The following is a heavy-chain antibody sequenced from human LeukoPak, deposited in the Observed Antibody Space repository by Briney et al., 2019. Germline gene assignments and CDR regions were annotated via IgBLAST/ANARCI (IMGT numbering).Heavy chain of an antibody. Sequence: GGSLRLSCAASGNYWMHWVRQAPGKGLVWVSHINSDGSWTSYADSVKGRFTISRDNSKNTLYLQMNSLRAEDTAVYYCAKAGNGYYDFWSGYWGYYYGMDVWGQGTTVTVSS. D-gene: IGHD3-3*01. J-gene: IGHJ6*02. CDR3: AKAGNGYYDFWSGYWGYYYGMDV. CDR1: GNYW. CDR2: INSDGSWT. V-gene: IGHV3-74*01.